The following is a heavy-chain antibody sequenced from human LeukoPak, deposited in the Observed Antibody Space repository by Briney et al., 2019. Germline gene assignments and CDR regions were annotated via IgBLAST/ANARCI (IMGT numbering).Heavy chain of an antibody. V-gene: IGHV1-8*01. CDR1: GYTFISYD. J-gene: IGHJ4*02. CDR2: MSPNSGNT. D-gene: IGHD4-17*01. Sequence: ASVKVSCKASGYTFISYDINWVRQATGQGLEWMGWMSPNSGNTGYAQKFQGRITMTKSTSISTAYMELSDLESEDTAVYYCARTPPDYGIDYWGQGTLVAVSS. CDR3: ARTPPDYGIDY.